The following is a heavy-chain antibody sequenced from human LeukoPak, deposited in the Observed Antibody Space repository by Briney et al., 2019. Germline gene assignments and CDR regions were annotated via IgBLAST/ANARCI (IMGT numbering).Heavy chain of an antibody. CDR2: IYPGDSKS. V-gene: IGHV5-51*01. CDR1: GYSFTSYW. Sequence: GESLKISCKGSGYSFTSYWIGWVRQMPGKGLERMGIIYPGDSKSRYSPSFQGQVTISGDKSISTAYLQWSSLKASDTAMYYCARRIAVAGRYYFDYWGQGTLVTVSS. J-gene: IGHJ4*02. D-gene: IGHD6-19*01. CDR3: ARRIAVAGRYYFDY.